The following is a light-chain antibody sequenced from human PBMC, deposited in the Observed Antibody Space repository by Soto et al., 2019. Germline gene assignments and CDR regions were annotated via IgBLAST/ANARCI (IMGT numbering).Light chain of an antibody. CDR3: QQYNNYPRT. CDR2: DAS. CDR1: ESIRTW. V-gene: IGKV1-5*01. J-gene: IGKJ1*01. Sequence: DIKMTQSPSTLSASVGDRVTITCRASESIRTWLAWYQHKPGKAPKFLIYDASTLESGVPSRFSGSGSGTEFTLTISSLQPDDLATYYCQQYNNYPRTFGQGTKVDI.